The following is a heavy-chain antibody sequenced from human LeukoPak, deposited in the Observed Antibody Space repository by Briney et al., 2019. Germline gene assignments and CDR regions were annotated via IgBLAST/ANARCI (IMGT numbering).Heavy chain of an antibody. CDR2: IYHSGST. Sequence: PSQTLSLTCAVSGGSISSGGYSWICHRQPPGKGLEWIVYIYHSGSTYYNPSHKSRVTISVDRSKTQFSLKLSCVTAADTAVYYCARVLGYCSGGSCFNWFDPWGQGTLVTVSS. J-gene: IGHJ5*02. D-gene: IGHD2-15*01. V-gene: IGHV4-30-2*01. CDR3: ARVLGYCSGGSCFNWFDP. CDR1: GGSISSGGYS.